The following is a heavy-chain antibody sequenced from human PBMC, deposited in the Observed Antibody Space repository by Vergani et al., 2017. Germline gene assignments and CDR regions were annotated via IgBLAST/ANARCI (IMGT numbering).Heavy chain of an antibody. Sequence: EVQLVESGGGLVQPGGSLRLSCAASGFTFSSYWMSWVRQAPGKGLEWVANIKQDGSEKYYVDSVKGRFTISRDNAKNSLYLQMNSLRAEDTAVYYCARDQFDYGDIDAFDIWGQATMVTVSS. CDR1: GFTFSSYW. CDR3: ARDQFDYGDIDAFDI. J-gene: IGHJ3*02. CDR2: IKQDGSEK. V-gene: IGHV3-7*01. D-gene: IGHD4-17*01.